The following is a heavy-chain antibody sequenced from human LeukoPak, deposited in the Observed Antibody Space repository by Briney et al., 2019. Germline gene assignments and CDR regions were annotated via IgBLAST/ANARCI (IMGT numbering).Heavy chain of an antibody. CDR3: ARESEYGDYDY. CDR2: IYYSGST. Sequence: SQTLSLTCTVSGGSISSGDYYWSWIRQPPGKGLEWIGYIYYSGSTYYNPPLKSRVTISVDTSKNQFSPKLSSVTAADTAVYYCARESEYGDYDYWGQGTLVTVSS. D-gene: IGHD4-17*01. CDR1: GGSISSGDYY. J-gene: IGHJ4*02. V-gene: IGHV4-30-4*01.